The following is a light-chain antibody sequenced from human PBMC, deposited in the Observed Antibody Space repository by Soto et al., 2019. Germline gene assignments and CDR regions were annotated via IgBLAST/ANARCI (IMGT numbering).Light chain of an antibody. V-gene: IGLV2-11*01. CDR2: DVT. J-gene: IGLJ1*01. Sequence: QSALTQPRSVSGSPGQSVTISCTGTGSDVGNYNYVPWFQQHPGKAPKLMIYDVTKRPSGVPDRFSGSKSGNTASLTISGLQAEDEADYYCCSYGATYTYVFGTGTKVTVL. CDR1: GSDVGNYNY. CDR3: CSYGATYTYV.